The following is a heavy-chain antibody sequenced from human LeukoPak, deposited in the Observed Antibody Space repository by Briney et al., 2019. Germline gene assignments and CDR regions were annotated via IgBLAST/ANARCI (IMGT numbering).Heavy chain of an antibody. CDR2: MNPNSGNT. CDR1: GYTFTSYD. V-gene: IGHV1-8*03. Sequence: ASVKVSCKASGYTFTSYDINWVRQATGQGLEWMGWMNPNSGNTGYAQKFQGRVTITRNTSISTAYMELSSLRSEDTAVYYCATEAAAGTRITFDIWGQGTMVTVSS. CDR3: ATEAAAGTRITFDI. D-gene: IGHD6-13*01. J-gene: IGHJ3*02.